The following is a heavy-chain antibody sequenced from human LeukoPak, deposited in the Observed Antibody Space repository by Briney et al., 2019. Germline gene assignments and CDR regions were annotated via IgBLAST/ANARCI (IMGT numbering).Heavy chain of an antibody. Sequence: SQTLSLTCAVSGDSISSGGYSWSWIRQPPGKGLEWIGYIYHSGITYYNPSLKSRVTISVDTSKNQFSLKLSSVTAADTAVYYCAREVAVAGNYYYGMDVWGQGTTVTVSS. V-gene: IGHV4-30-2*02. D-gene: IGHD6-19*01. J-gene: IGHJ6*02. CDR3: AREVAVAGNYYYGMDV. CDR2: IYHSGIT. CDR1: GDSISSGGYS.